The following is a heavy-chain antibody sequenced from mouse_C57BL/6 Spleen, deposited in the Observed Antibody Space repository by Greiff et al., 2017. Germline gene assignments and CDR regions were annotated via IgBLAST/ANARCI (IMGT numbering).Heavy chain of an antibody. CDR2: INPSTGGT. J-gene: IGHJ1*03. Sequence: EVQLQQSGPELVKPGASVKISCKASGYSFTGYYMNWVKQSPDKSLEWIGEINPSTGGTTYNQKFKAKAKLTVDKSSSTAYMQLKSLTSEDSAVYYCARSDYGSSSDVWGTGTTVTVSS. V-gene: IGHV1-42*01. D-gene: IGHD1-1*01. CDR3: ARSDYGSSSDV. CDR1: GYSFTGYY.